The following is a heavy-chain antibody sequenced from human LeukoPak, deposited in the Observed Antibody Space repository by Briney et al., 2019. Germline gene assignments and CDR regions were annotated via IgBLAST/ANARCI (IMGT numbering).Heavy chain of an antibody. D-gene: IGHD3-9*01. V-gene: IGHV4-30-2*02. CDR2: IYHSGST. Sequence: SETLSLTCAVSGGSISSGGYSWSWIQQPPGKGLEWIGYIYHSGSTYYNPSLKSRVTISVDRSKNQFSLKLSSVTAADTAVYYCARGLTYYDILTAYYTFPYFDYWGQGTLVTVSS. CDR3: ARGLTYYDILTAYYTFPYFDY. J-gene: IGHJ4*02. CDR1: GGSISSGGYS.